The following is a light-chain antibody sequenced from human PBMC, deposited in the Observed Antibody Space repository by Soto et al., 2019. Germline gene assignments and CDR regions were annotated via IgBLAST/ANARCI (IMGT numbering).Light chain of an antibody. CDR3: QQYNSYWT. CDR2: AAS. V-gene: IGKV1-8*01. J-gene: IGKJ1*01. CDR1: QGISSN. Sequence: SLSASTGDRVTITCRASQGISSNLNWYQQKPGKAPKLLIYAASNLQSGVPSTFSGSGSGTDFTLTISSLQPDDFATYYCQQYNSYWTFGQGTKVDI.